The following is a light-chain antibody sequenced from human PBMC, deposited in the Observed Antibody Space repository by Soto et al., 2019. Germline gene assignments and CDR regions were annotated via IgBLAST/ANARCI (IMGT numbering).Light chain of an antibody. CDR2: EVT. Sequence: QSALTQPASVSGSPGQSITISFTGTSSDDGNYNFVSWYQQHPGKAPKLMIYEVTKRPSGVSNRFSGSKSGNTASLTISGLQAEDEADYYCCSYAGSSTMVFGGGTKLTVL. CDR1: SSDDGNYNF. CDR3: CSYAGSSTMV. J-gene: IGLJ2*01. V-gene: IGLV2-23*02.